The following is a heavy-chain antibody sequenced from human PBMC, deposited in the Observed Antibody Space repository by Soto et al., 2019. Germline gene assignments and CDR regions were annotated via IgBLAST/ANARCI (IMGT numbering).Heavy chain of an antibody. D-gene: IGHD1-26*01. J-gene: IGHJ5*02. CDR2: INHSGST. V-gene: IGHV4-34*01. CDR3: ARVSDGSYGFKRLDP. CDR1: GGSFSGYY. Sequence: SETLSLTCAVYGGSFSGYYWSWIRQPPGKGLEWIGEINHSGSTNYNPSLKSRVTISIDTSKNQFSLKLNSVTAADTAVYYCARVSDGSYGFKRLDPWGQGTLVTVSS.